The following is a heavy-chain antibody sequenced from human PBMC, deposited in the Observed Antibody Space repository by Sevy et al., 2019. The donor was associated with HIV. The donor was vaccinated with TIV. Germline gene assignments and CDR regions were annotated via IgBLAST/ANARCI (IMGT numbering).Heavy chain of an antibody. V-gene: IGHV1-69*13. J-gene: IGHJ4*02. CDR2: IIPTFGTA. D-gene: IGHD3-9*01. CDR1: GGTFSSYA. CDR3: ARGRPYYDILTGSHYFDY. Sequence: ASVKVSCKASGGTFSSYAISWVRQAPGQGLEWMGGIIPTFGTANYAQKFQGRVTITADESTSTAYMELSSLRSEDTAVYYCARGRPYYDILTGSHYFDYWGQGTLVTVSS.